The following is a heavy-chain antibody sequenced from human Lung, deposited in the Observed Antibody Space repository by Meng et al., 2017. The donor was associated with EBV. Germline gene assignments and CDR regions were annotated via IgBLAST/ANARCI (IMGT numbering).Heavy chain of an antibody. Sequence: VQLPGCGPGVVQPPGTLSITCTVSGVSIGTYYWSWIRQPPGKGLEWIGYIYYSGSTNYNPSLKSRVTISVDTSKNQFSLKLNSVTAADTAVYYCARHDGGYGDYFDHWGQGTLVTVSS. CDR3: ARHDGGYGDYFDH. CDR1: GVSIGTYY. V-gene: IGHV4-59*08. D-gene: IGHD5-12*01. CDR2: IYYSGST. J-gene: IGHJ4*02.